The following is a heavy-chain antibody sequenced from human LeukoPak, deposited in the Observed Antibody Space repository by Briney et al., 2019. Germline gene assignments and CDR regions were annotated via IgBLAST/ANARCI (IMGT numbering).Heavy chain of an antibody. V-gene: IGHV3-21*01. D-gene: IGHD6-13*01. J-gene: IGHJ5*02. Sequence: GGSLRLSXAASGFTFSSYSMNWVRQAPGKGLEWVSSISSSSSYIYYADSVKGRFTISRDNAKNSLYLQMNSLRAEDTAVYYCATDSSWYNWFDPWGQGTLVTVSS. CDR1: GFTFSSYS. CDR2: ISSSSSYI. CDR3: ATDSSWYNWFDP.